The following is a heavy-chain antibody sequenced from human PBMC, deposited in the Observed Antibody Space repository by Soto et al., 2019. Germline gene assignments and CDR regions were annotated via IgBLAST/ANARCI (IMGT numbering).Heavy chain of an antibody. CDR2: IIPIFGTA. D-gene: IGHD6-19*01. J-gene: IGHJ6*02. V-gene: IGHV1-69*12. CDR1: GGTFSSYA. Sequence: QVQLVQSGAEVKKPGSSVKLSCKASGGTFSSYAINWVRQAPGQGLEWMGGIIPIFGTADYAQKFQGRVTITADESTSTAYMELSSLRSEDTAVYYCARAVAGGVYYYYGMDVWGQGTTVTVSS. CDR3: ARAVAGGVYYYYGMDV.